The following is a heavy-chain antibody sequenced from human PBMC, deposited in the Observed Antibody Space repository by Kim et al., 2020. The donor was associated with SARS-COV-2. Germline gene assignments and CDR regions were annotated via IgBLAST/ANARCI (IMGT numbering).Heavy chain of an antibody. CDR1: GYTFTSYY. CDR2: INPSGGST. Sequence: ASVKVSCKASGYTFTSYYMHWVRQAPGQGLEWMGIINPSGGSTSYAQKFQGRVTMTRDTSTSTVYMELSSLRSEDTAVYYCARNAEYCSGSSCYSWGPEVLDFDYWGQGTLVTVSS. V-gene: IGHV1-46*01. CDR3: ARNAEYCSGSSCYSWGPEVLDFDY. J-gene: IGHJ4*02. D-gene: IGHD2-15*01.